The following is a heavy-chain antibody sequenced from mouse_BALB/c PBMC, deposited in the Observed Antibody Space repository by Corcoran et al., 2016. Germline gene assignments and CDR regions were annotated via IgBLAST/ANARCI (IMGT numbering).Heavy chain of an antibody. Sequence: EVQLQQSGAELVKPGASVKLSCTASGFNIKDTYMHWVKQRPEQGLEWIGRIDPANGNTKYDPKFQGKATITADTSANTAYLQLSSLTSEDTAVYYCARWGVASYAMDYWGQGTSVTVSS. CDR1: GFNIKDTY. CDR3: ARWGVASYAMDY. V-gene: IGHV14-3*02. J-gene: IGHJ4*01. CDR2: IDPANGNT. D-gene: IGHD6-1*01.